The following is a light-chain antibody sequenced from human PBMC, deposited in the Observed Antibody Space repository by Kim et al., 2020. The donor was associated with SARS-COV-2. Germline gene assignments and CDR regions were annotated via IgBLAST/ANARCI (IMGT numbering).Light chain of an antibody. V-gene: IGKV3-15*01. J-gene: IGKJ4*01. CDR3: QQYNDWPLIS. CDR2: GAS. Sequence: SPGERVTLSCRASQSVRNNLAWYQQRPGQAPRLLLYGASTRATDIQARFSGSGSGTEFTLTIRSLQSEDLAVYYCQQYNDWPLISFGGGTKVDIK. CDR1: QSVRNN.